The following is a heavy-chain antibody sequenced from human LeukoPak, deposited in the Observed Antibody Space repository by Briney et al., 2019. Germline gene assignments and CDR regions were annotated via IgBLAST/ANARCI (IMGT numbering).Heavy chain of an antibody. J-gene: IGHJ4*02. V-gene: IGHV3-23*01. Sequence: EGSLRLSCAASGFTFSSSAMSWVRQAPGKGLEWVSNISGSGSGGSTYYADSVKGRFTISRDNSKDTLYLQMNSLRAEDTAVYYCAKDRDTAMVTAFDYWGQGTLVTVSS. D-gene: IGHD5-18*01. CDR3: AKDRDTAMVTAFDY. CDR1: GFTFSSSA. CDR2: ISGSGSGGST.